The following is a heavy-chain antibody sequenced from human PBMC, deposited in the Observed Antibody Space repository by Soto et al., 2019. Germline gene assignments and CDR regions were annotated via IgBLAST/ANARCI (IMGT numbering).Heavy chain of an antibody. CDR1: GFSFSSYV. V-gene: IGHV3-30-3*01. CDR3: AGVYYGGDSVNNF. J-gene: IGHJ4*02. CDR2: TSYDGNNR. Sequence: QVRLVESGGGVVQPGRSLRLSCAGSGFSFSSYVLSWVRQAPGRGLEWVAATSYDGNNRYYADSVKGRFIISRDNSKNTLDLERETPLPEDTAVYYCAGVYYGGDSVNNFWGQGTPVTVSS. D-gene: IGHD2-21*02.